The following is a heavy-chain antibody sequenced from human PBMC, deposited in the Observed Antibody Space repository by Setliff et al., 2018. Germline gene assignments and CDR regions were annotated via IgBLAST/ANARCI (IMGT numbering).Heavy chain of an antibody. CDR1: AHTFIAYY. CDR2: INPNSAGT. V-gene: IGHV1-2*02. J-gene: IGHJ4*02. D-gene: IGHD3-9*01. Sequence: ASVKVSCKASAHTFIAYYIHWVRQAPGQGLEWMGWINPNSAGTNYALKFQGRVTMAWDASITTAYLDLSRLTSDDTASYYCAGVDVLTASPFWGLGTRVTVSS. CDR3: AGVDVLTASPF.